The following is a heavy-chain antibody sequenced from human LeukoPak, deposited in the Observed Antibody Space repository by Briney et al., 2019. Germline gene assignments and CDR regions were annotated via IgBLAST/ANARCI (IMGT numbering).Heavy chain of an antibody. J-gene: IGHJ4*02. CDR3: ARDYWWNYDY. D-gene: IGHD1-7*01. Sequence: AGGPLKLSWAAPGFPFGDYLWNWVRQPPARGREWVAVISKDGSDKYYPGSVRGRFTISRDNSKNTIYQQMDSLRAEDTAIYYCARDYWWNYDYWGQGTLVTVSS. CDR1: GFPFGDYL. CDR2: ISKDGSDK. V-gene: IGHV3-30-3*01.